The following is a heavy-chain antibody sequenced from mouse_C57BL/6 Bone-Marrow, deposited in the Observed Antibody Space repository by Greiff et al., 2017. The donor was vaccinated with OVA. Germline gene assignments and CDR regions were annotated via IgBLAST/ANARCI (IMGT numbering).Heavy chain of an antibody. Sequence: QVQLQQPGAELVKPGASVKLSCKASGYTFTSYWMQWVKQRPGQGLEWIGEIDPSDSYTNYNPKFKGKATLTVDTSSSTAYMQLSSLTSEDSAVYYCARDGSGIKYFEVWGTGTTVTVSA. J-gene: IGHJ1*03. CDR1: GYTFTSYW. V-gene: IGHV1-50*01. D-gene: IGHD1-1*01. CDR2: IDPSDSYT. CDR3: ARDGSGIKYFEV.